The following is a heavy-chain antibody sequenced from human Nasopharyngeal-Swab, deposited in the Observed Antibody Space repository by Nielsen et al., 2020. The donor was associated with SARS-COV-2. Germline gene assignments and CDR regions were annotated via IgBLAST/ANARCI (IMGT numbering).Heavy chain of an antibody. V-gene: IGHV4-4*02. D-gene: IGHD7-27*01. Sequence: WIRQPPGKGLEWVGEIYHSGTTNYNPSLKSRVTISVDKSKSQFSLKLTSVTAADTAVYYCARGTTGVLDVWGQGTTVTVSS. CDR3: ARGTTGVLDV. CDR2: IYHSGTT. J-gene: IGHJ6*02.